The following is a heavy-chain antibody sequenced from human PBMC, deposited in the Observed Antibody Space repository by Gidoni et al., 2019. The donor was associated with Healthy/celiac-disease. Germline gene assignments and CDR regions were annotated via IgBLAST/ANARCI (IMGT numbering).Heavy chain of an antibody. V-gene: IGHV1-69*01. J-gene: IGHJ5*02. CDR2: IIPIFGTA. CDR1: GGTFSSYA. CDR3: AREGRIQPPKHVDPHNWFDP. Sequence: QVQLVQSGAEVKKPGSLVKVSCKASGGTFSSYAISWVRQAPGQGLEWMGGIIPIFGTANYAQKFQGRVTITADESTSTAYMELSSLRSEDTAVYYCAREGRIQPPKHVDPHNWFDPWGQGTLDTVSS. D-gene: IGHD5-18*01.